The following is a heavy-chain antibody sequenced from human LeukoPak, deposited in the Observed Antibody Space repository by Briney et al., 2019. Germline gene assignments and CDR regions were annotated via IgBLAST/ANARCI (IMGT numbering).Heavy chain of an antibody. Sequence: PGGSLRLSCAASGFTFSSYAMHWVRQAPGKGLEWVANIKQDGSEKYYVDSVKGRFTISRDNAKNSLYLQMNSLRAEDTAVYYCAGVLSGSYSFYYGMDVWGQGTTVTVSS. J-gene: IGHJ6*02. D-gene: IGHD1-26*01. CDR2: IKQDGSEK. CDR1: GFTFSSYA. V-gene: IGHV3-7*01. CDR3: AGVLSGSYSFYYGMDV.